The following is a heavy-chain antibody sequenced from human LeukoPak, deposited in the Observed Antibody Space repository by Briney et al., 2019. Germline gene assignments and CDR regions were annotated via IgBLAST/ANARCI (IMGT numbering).Heavy chain of an antibody. CDR2: IYYSGST. Sequence: SETLSLTCTVSGGSISSYYWSWIRQPPGKGLEWIGYIYYSGSTNYNPSLKSRVSMSVDTSKNQFSLKLTSVTAADTAVYYCARGGKATVVTMWGRGILVTVSS. CDR3: ARGGKATVVTM. D-gene: IGHD4-23*01. V-gene: IGHV4-59*12. J-gene: IGHJ4*02. CDR1: GGSISSYY.